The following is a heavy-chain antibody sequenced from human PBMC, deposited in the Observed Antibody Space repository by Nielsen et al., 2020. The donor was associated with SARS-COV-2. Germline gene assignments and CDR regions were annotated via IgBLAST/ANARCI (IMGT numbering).Heavy chain of an antibody. J-gene: IGHJ4*02. V-gene: IGHV1-46*01. Sequence: ASVKVSCKASGYTLSSHYFHWVRQAPGQGLEWREIISPTGGSTTYAQKFRGRVTITRDTSTNTIYMDLSSLTSEDTAVYYCAGAKDTAMVGESWGQGTLVTATS. CDR3: AGAKDTAMVGES. CDR1: GYTLSSHY. D-gene: IGHD5-18*01. CDR2: ISPTGGST.